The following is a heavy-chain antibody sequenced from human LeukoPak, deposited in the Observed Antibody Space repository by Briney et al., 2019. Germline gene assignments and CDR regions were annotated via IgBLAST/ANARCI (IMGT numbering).Heavy chain of an antibody. CDR1: GFTFSSYS. V-gene: IGHV3-48*04. Sequence: GGSLRLSCAASGFTFSSYSMNWVRQAPGKGLEWVSYISSSGGTISYADSVKGRFTISRDNAKNSLYLQMNSLRADDTALYYCAKEKKSGGWPLDYWGQGALVIVSS. CDR3: AKEKKSGGWPLDY. J-gene: IGHJ4*02. D-gene: IGHD2-15*01. CDR2: ISSSGGTI.